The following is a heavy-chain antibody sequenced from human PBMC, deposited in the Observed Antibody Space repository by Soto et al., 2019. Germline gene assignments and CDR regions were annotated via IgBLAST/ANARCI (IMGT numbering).Heavy chain of an antibody. D-gene: IGHD3-10*01. Sequence: QVQLQESGPGLVKPSQTLSLTCTVSGGSISSGGYYWSWIRQHPGKGLEWIGYIYYSGSTYYNPSLKSRVTISVDTSKNQFSLKLSSVTAADTAVYYCARDQGSGYDYGMDVWGQGTTVTFSS. J-gene: IGHJ6*02. CDR1: GGSISSGGYY. CDR2: IYYSGST. V-gene: IGHV4-31*03. CDR3: ARDQGSGYDYGMDV.